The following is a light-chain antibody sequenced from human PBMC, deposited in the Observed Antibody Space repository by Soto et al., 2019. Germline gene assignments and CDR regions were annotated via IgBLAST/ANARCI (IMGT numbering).Light chain of an antibody. CDR2: GAS. Sequence: EIVLTQSPGTLSLSPGERATLSCRASQSVSNNYLAWYQQKPGQAPRLLIYGASRRATGIPDRVSGSGSGTDFTLTISRLEPEDFAVYFCQQYGDSPGVTFGGGIKVEIK. V-gene: IGKV3-20*01. J-gene: IGKJ4*01. CDR1: QSVSNNY. CDR3: QQYGDSPGVT.